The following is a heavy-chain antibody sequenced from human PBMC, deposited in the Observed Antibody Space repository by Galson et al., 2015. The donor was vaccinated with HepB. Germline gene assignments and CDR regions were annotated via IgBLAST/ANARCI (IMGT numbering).Heavy chain of an antibody. J-gene: IGHJ6*03. CDR3: ARGGNYFYYYMDV. V-gene: IGHV3-48*01. CDR2: ISSSGDTI. CDR1: GFTFSTYS. Sequence: SLRLSCAVSGFTFSTYSMNWVRQAPGKRLEWVSYISSSGDTIYYADSVKGRFSISRDSAKNSLYLQMNSLRPEDTAIYYCARGGNYFYYYMDVWGKGTTVTISS. D-gene: IGHD1-26*01.